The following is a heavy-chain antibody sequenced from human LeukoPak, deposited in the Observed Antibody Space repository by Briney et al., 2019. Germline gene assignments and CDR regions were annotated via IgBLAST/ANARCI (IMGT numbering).Heavy chain of an antibody. CDR3: ASLYSGSYDTGSFDYFNY. Sequence: SETLSLTCTVSGGSISSYYWSWIRQPPGKGLEWIGYMYYSGSTNYNPSLKSRVTISEDTSKNQFSLKLSSVTAADTAVYYCASLYSGSYDTGSFDYFNYWGQGTLVTVSS. J-gene: IGHJ4*02. CDR1: GGSISSYY. D-gene: IGHD1-26*01. CDR2: MYYSGST. V-gene: IGHV4-59*01.